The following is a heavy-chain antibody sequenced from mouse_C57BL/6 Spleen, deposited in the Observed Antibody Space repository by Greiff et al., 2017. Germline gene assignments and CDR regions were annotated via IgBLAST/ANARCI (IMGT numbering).Heavy chain of an antibody. V-gene: IGHV5-9-1*02. D-gene: IGHD2-4*01. CDR1: GFTFSSYA. CDR3: TRDIGYDYDRAWFAY. J-gene: IGHJ3*01. Sequence: DVQLVESGEGLVKPGGSLKLSCAASGFTFSSYAMSWVRQTPEKRLEWVAYISSGGDYIYYADTVKGRFTISRDNARNTLYLQMSSLKSEDTAMYYCTRDIGYDYDRAWFAYWGQGTLVTVSA. CDR2: ISSGGDYI.